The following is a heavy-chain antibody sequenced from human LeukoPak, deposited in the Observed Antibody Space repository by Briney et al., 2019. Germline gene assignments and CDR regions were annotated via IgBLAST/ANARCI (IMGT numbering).Heavy chain of an antibody. Sequence: GGSLRLSCAASGFTFSSFAMGWVSQSPGKGLGWVSAISGSGGGTYDGDSVKGRFTISRDNSKNTLFLQMNSLRAEDTAVYYCAKADGDYYDSSGSFDYWGQGTLVTVSS. D-gene: IGHD3-22*01. CDR2: ISGSGGGT. J-gene: IGHJ4*02. CDR1: GFTFSSFA. CDR3: AKADGDYYDSSGSFDY. V-gene: IGHV3-23*01.